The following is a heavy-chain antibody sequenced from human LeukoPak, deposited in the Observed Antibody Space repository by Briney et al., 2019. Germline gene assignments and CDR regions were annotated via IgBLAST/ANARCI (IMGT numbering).Heavy chain of an antibody. CDR1: GGSISSSSYY. CDR3: ARDYRWWGDSYDPSEY. Sequence: SETLSLTCTVSGGSISSSSYYWGWIRQPPGKGLEWIGSIYYSGSTYYNPSLKSRVTISVDTSKNQFSLKLSSVTAADAAVYYCARDYRWWGDSYDPSEYWGQGTLVTVSS. CDR2: IYYSGST. V-gene: IGHV4-39*02. J-gene: IGHJ4*02. D-gene: IGHD5-24*01.